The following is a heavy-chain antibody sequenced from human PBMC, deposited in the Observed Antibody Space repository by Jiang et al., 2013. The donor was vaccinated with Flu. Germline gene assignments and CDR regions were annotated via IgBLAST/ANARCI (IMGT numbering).Heavy chain of an antibody. CDR2: IYFTGST. CDR3: ARVILTRQTYYFDY. V-gene: IGHV4-59*01. CDR1: GGAIGTYY. J-gene: IGHJ4*02. D-gene: IGHD2-15*01. Sequence: GPGLVKPSETLSLTCTVSGGAIGTYYWSWIRQPPGKGLEWIGYIYFTGSTNYNPSLKRRVTMSVDTSNNQFSLRLSSVSASDTAVYYCARVILTRQTYYFDYWGQGTLVTVSS.